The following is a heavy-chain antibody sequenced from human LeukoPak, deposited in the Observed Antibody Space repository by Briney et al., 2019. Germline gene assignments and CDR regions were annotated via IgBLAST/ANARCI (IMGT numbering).Heavy chain of an antibody. D-gene: IGHD5-12*01. CDR2: IIPIFGTA. J-gene: IGHJ4*02. CDR1: GGTFSSYA. Sequence: SVKVSCKTSGGTFSSYAISWVRQAPGQGLEWMGRIIPIFGTANYAQKFQGRVTITTDESTSTAYMELSSLRSEDAAVYYCARDGYSGYDLYYWGQGTLVTVSS. V-gene: IGHV1-69*05. CDR3: ARDGYSGYDLYY.